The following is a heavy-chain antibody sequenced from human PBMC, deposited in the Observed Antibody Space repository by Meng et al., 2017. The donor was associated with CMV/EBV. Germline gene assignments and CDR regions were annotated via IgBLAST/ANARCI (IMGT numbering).Heavy chain of an antibody. Sequence: GGSLRLSCAASGFTFSDYYMTWIRQAPGKGLEWVSSISSSGLSIYYADSLKGRFTISRDNTKNTLYLQMNGLRAEDAAVYYCAKDLTLPSFYGMDVWGQGTAVTVSS. CDR2: ISSSGLSI. J-gene: IGHJ6*02. CDR3: AKDLTLPSFYGMDV. V-gene: IGHV3-11*01. CDR1: GFTFSDYY.